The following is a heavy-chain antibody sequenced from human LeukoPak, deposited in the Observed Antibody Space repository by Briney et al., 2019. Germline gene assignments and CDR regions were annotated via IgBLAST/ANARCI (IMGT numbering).Heavy chain of an antibody. CDR3: APERYSGSRVETDGPHFDY. D-gene: IGHD1-26*01. Sequence: ASVKVSCKASGYTFTGYYMHWVRQAPGQGLEWMGWINPNSGGTNYAQKFQGRVTMTRDTSISTAYMELSRLRSDDTAVYYCAPERYSGSRVETDGPHFDYWGQGTLVTVSS. CDR1: GYTFTGYY. J-gene: IGHJ4*02. CDR2: INPNSGGT. V-gene: IGHV1-2*02.